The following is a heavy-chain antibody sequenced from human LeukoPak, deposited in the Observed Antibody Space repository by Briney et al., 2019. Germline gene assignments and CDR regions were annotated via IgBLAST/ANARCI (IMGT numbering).Heavy chain of an antibody. CDR1: GFTFSSFG. V-gene: IGHV3-23*01. CDR3: AARSGISPYYIDY. Sequence: GTLRLSCAASGFTFSSFGVSWVRQGPGKGLEWVSGISGNGRSTYYADSVKGRFTISRDNSRNTLYLQMNSLRAEDTALYYCAARSGISPYYIDYWGQGTLVTVSS. CDR2: ISGNGRST. D-gene: IGHD1-26*01. J-gene: IGHJ4*02.